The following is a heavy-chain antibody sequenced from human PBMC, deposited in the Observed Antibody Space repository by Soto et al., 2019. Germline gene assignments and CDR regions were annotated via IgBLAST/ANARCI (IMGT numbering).Heavy chain of an antibody. Sequence: PGGSLRLSCAVSGFTFNDYAMSWVRQAPGKGLEWVSTISGSLGSAYYAASVEGRFTISGDNSNNTLYLQMNSLRVEDTATYYCAKDSRLPGFGLLINAFDIWGHGPMVTVSS. CDR3: AKDSRLPGFGLLINAFDI. J-gene: IGHJ3*02. CDR1: GFTFNDYA. V-gene: IGHV3-23*01. D-gene: IGHD3-3*01. CDR2: ISGSLGSA.